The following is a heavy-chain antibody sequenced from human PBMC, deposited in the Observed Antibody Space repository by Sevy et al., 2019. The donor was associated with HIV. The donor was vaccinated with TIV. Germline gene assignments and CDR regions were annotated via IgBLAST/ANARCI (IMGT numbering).Heavy chain of an antibody. CDR2: INPNSGGT. CDR3: ARGWSAYGDYYIYYYYGMDV. CDR1: GYTFTGYY. Sequence: ASLKVSCKASGYTFTGYYMHWVRQAPGQGLEWMGWINPNSGGTNYAQKFQGRVTMTRDTSISTAYMELSRLRSDDTAVYYCARGWSAYGDYYIYYYYGMDVWGQGTTVTVSS. V-gene: IGHV1-2*02. J-gene: IGHJ6*02. D-gene: IGHD4-17*01.